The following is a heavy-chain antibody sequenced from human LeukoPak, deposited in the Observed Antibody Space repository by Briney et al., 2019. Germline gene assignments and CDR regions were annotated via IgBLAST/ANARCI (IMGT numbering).Heavy chain of an antibody. CDR2: IYHSGST. J-gene: IGHJ4*02. CDR1: GYSISSGYY. CDR3: ARGSGSSWYYFDY. V-gene: IGHV4-38-2*02. Sequence: NPSETLSLTCTVSGYSISSGYYWGWIRQPPGKGLEWIGSIYHSGSTYYNPSLKSRVTISVDTSKNQFSLKLSSVTAADTAVYYCARGSGSSWYYFDYWGQGTLVTVSS. D-gene: IGHD6-13*01.